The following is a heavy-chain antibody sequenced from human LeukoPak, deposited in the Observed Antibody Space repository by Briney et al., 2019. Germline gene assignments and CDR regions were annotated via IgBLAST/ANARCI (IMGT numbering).Heavy chain of an antibody. CDR3: ARDTHSGYDTGIGY. Sequence: ASVKVSCKASGYTFTSYGISWVRQAPGQGLEWMGWISACNGNTNYAQKLQGRVTMTTDTSTSTAYMELRSLRSDDTAVYYCARDTHSGYDTGIGYWGQGTPVTVSS. CDR2: ISACNGNT. V-gene: IGHV1-18*01. CDR1: GYTFTSYG. J-gene: IGHJ4*02. D-gene: IGHD5-12*01.